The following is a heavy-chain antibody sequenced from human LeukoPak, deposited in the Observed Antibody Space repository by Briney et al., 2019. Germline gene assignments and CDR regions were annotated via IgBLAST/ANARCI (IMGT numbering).Heavy chain of an antibody. V-gene: IGHV3-73*01. CDR2: IRSKANSYAT. J-gene: IGHJ4*02. CDR3: TGTVAGTWNFDY. Sequence: GTSLRLSCAASGFTFSTSAMHWVRQASGKGLEWVGRIRSKANSYATAYAASVKGRFTISRDDSKNTAYLQMNSLKTEDTAVYYCTGTVAGTWNFDYWGQGTLVTVSS. D-gene: IGHD6-19*01. CDR1: GFTFSTSA.